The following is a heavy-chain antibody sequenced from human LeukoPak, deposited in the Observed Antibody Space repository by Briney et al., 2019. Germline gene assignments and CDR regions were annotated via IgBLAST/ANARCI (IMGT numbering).Heavy chain of an antibody. CDR2: ISSSSSYI. CDR1: GFTFSSYS. J-gene: IGHJ6*03. V-gene: IGHV3-21*01. D-gene: IGHD3-10*01. Sequence: PGGSLRLSCAASGFTFSSYSMNWVRQAPGKGLEWVSSISSSSSYIYYADSVKGRFTISRDNAKNSLYLQMNSLRAEDTAVYYCARGSGTGYYYMDVWGKGTTVTVSS. CDR3: ARGSGTGYYYMDV.